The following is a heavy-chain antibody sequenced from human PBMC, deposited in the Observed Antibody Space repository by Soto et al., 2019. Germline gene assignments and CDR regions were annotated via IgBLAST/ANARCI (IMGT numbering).Heavy chain of an antibody. V-gene: IGHV4-59*01. CDR2: IYYSGST. Sequence: SETMSITCTVSGGSISSYYWSWIRQPPGKGLEWIGYIYYSGSTNYNPSLKGRVTMSVDTSKNQFSLKLTSVNTADTAIYYCTRGGDPYKTGHWGQGTLVTVSS. CDR1: GGSISSYY. D-gene: IGHD2-21*01. J-gene: IGHJ4*02. CDR3: TRGGDPYKTGH.